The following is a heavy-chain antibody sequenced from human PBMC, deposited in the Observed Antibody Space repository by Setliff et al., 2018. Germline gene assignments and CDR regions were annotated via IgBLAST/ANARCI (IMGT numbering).Heavy chain of an antibody. CDR1: GGSISSGNYY. V-gene: IGHV4-61*09. Sequence: SETLSLTCTVSGGSISSGNYYWSWIRQPAGKGLEWIGHIQTSGTTNYNPSLKSRVTISVDTPKNQFSLKLSAVTAADTAAYFCAREDGPNYYYYYMDIWGKGTTVTVSS. CDR2: IQTSGTT. D-gene: IGHD2-8*01. CDR3: AREDGPNYYYYYMDI. J-gene: IGHJ6*03.